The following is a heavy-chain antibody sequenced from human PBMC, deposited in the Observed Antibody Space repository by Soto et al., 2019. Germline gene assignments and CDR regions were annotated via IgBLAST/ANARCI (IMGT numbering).Heavy chain of an antibody. CDR3: ARTAAAGKYYYGMDV. Sequence: GESLKISCKGSGYSFTSYWIGWVRQMPGKGLESMGIIYPGDSDTRYSPSFQGQVTISADKSISTAYLQWSSLKASDAAMYYCARTAAAGKYYYGMDVWGQGTTVTVSS. CDR1: GYSFTSYW. V-gene: IGHV5-51*01. CDR2: IYPGDSDT. D-gene: IGHD6-13*01. J-gene: IGHJ6*02.